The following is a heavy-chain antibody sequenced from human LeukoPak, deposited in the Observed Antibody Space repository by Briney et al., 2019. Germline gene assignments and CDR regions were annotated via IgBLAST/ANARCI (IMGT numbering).Heavy chain of an antibody. Sequence: ASVKVSCKASGYTFTSYGISWVRQAPGQGLEWMGWINPNSGGTNYAQKFQGRVTMTRDTSISTAYMELSRLRSDDTAVYYCARENPYSSWGYWGQGTLVTVSS. D-gene: IGHD6-13*01. CDR2: INPNSGGT. CDR1: GYTFTSYG. CDR3: ARENPYSSWGY. V-gene: IGHV1-2*02. J-gene: IGHJ4*02.